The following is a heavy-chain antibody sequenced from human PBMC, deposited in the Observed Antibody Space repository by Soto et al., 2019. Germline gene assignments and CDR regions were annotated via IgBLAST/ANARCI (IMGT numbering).Heavy chain of an antibody. CDR1: GYTFTSYG. J-gene: IGHJ4*02. CDR2: ISANNGNT. CDR3: SRDRGSDALDY. D-gene: IGHD3-16*01. Sequence: QVQLVQSGAEVKKPGASVKVSCKASGYTFTSYGISWVRQAPGQGLEWMGWISANNGNTNYAQKVQGRVTMTTDTTKSTDYMERRSLRSDGTDVYYCSRDRGSDALDYWGQGALVTVSS. V-gene: IGHV1-18*01.